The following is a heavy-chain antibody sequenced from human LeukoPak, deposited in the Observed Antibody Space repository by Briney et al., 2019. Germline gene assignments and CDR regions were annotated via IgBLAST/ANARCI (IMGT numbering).Heavy chain of an antibody. Sequence: ASVKVSCKASGYTFTGYYMHWVRQAPGQGLEWMGWINPNSGGTNYAQKFQGRVTMTRDTSISTAYMELSRLRSDDTAVYYCASDIVVVPAAIPNAFDIWGQGTMVTVSS. CDR1: GYTFTGYY. CDR3: ASDIVVVPAAIPNAFDI. CDR2: INPNSGGT. D-gene: IGHD2-2*02. J-gene: IGHJ3*02. V-gene: IGHV1-2*02.